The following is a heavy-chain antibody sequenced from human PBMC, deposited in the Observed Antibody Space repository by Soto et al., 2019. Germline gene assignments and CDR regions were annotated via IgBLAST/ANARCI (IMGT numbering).Heavy chain of an antibody. J-gene: IGHJ4*02. D-gene: IGHD3-9*01. CDR1: GGTFSSYA. Sequence: SVKVSCKASGGTFSSYAISWVRQARGQGLEWMGGIIPIFGTANYAQKFQGRVTITADESTSTAYMELSSLRSEDTAVYYCASSPYFDWLSSYYFDYWGQGTLVTVSS. CDR2: IIPIFGTA. CDR3: ASSPYFDWLSSYYFDY. V-gene: IGHV1-69*13.